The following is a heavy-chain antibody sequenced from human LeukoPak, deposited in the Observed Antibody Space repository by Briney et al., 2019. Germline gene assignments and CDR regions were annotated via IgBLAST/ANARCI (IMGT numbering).Heavy chain of an antibody. V-gene: IGHV3-21*01. CDR3: ASGASYYDFWSGRFDY. D-gene: IGHD3-3*01. Sequence: PGGSLRLSCAASGFTFSSYSMNWVRQAPGKGLGWVSSISSSSSYIYYADSVKGRFTISRDNAKNSLYLQMNSLRAEDTAVYYCASGASYYDFWSGRFDYWGQGTLVTVSS. J-gene: IGHJ4*02. CDR2: ISSSSSYI. CDR1: GFTFSSYS.